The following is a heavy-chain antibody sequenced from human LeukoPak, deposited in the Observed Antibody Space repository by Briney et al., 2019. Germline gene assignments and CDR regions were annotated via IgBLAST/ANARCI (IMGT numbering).Heavy chain of an antibody. CDR2: IYYSGST. V-gene: IGHV4-59*08. Sequence: TSETLSLTCTVSGGSISSYYWSWIRQPPGKGLEWIGYIYYSGSTNYNPSLKSRVTISVDTSKNQFSLKLSSVTAADTAVYYCARHEVGGAADYWGQGTLVTVSS. CDR1: GGSISSYY. CDR3: ARHEVGGAADY. J-gene: IGHJ4*02. D-gene: IGHD3-16*01.